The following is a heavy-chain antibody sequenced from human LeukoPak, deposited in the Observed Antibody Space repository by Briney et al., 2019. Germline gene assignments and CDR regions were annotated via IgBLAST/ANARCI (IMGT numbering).Heavy chain of an antibody. Sequence: GGSLRLSCAASGFTFDDYGMHWVRQAPGKGLEWVAGISWNSGRIGYADSVKGRFTISRDNAKNSLYLQMNSLRAEDTALYYCAKGYYDRGGFDYWGQGTLVTVSS. V-gene: IGHV3-9*01. J-gene: IGHJ4*02. CDR1: GFTFDDYG. CDR3: AKGYYDRGGFDY. CDR2: ISWNSGRI. D-gene: IGHD3-22*01.